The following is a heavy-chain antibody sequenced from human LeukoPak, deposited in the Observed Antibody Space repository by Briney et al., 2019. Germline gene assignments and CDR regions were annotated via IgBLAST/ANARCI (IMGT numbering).Heavy chain of an antibody. CDR3: ARSTISSSWGFDY. CDR2: IYYSGST. J-gene: IGHJ4*02. CDR1: GGSISSSSYY. Sequence: SETLSLTCTVSGGSISSSSYYWGWIRQPPGKGLEWIGSIYYSGSTYYNPSLKSRVTISVDKSKNQFSLKLSSVTAADTAVYYCARSTISSSWGFDYWGQGTLVTVSS. V-gene: IGHV4-39*07. D-gene: IGHD6-13*01.